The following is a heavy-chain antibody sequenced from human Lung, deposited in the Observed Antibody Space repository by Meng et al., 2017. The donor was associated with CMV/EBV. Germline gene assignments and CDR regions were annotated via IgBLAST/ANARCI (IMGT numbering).Heavy chain of an antibody. CDR2: IRYDGSNT. CDR3: ANRYSGFEDVWYFDY. D-gene: IGHD5-12*01. J-gene: IGHJ4*02. Sequence: GGSLRLSXAMSGFTLSSYGMHWVRQAPGKGVEWVAFIRYDGSNTYYADSVKGRFTISRDNSKNTLYLQMNSLRAEDTAVYYCANRYSGFEDVWYFDYWGQGTLVTVSS. V-gene: IGHV3-30*02. CDR1: GFTLSSYG.